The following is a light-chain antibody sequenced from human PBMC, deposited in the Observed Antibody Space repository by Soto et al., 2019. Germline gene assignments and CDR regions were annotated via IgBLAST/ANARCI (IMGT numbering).Light chain of an antibody. Sequence: QSALTQPASVSGSAGQSITISCTGTSSDVGGYNYVSWYQQHPGKAPKLMIYEVSNRPSGVSNRFSGSKSGNTASLTISGLQADDEADYYCSSYTSSSTLEVFGTGTKLTVL. CDR2: EVS. V-gene: IGLV2-14*01. CDR3: SSYTSSSTLEV. CDR1: SSDVGGYNY. J-gene: IGLJ1*01.